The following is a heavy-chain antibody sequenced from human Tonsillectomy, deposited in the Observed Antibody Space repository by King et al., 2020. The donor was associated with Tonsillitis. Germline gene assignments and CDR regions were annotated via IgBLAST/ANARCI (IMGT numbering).Heavy chain of an antibody. CDR2: IKQDGSAN. CDR3: AILGVTTDFDY. V-gene: IGHV3-7*01. Sequence: VQLVDSGGGLVQPGGSLRLSCAASGFTFNTYWMTWVLQAPGKGLERVASIKQDGSANFYVDSVRGRFTISRDNADNSVHLQMNSLRAEDTALYYCAILGVTTDFDYWGQGTLVTVSS. D-gene: IGHD4-17*01. CDR1: GFTFNTYW. J-gene: IGHJ4*02.